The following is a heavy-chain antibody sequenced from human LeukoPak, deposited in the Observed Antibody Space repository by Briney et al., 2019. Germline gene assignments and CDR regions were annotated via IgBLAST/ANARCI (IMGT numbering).Heavy chain of an antibody. Sequence: QPGGSLRLSCAASGFTFSSYWMHWVRQVPGKGLLWVSRIKTDGSTTNYAYSVKGRFTIFRDNAKHTLSLQMDSLRAEDTAVYYCVREGWEYWGQGTLVTVSS. CDR1: GFTFSSYW. CDR2: IKTDGSTT. D-gene: IGHD1-26*01. V-gene: IGHV3-74*01. J-gene: IGHJ4*02. CDR3: VREGWEY.